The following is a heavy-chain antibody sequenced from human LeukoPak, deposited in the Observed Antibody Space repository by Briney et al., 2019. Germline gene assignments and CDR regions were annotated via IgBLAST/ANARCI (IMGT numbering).Heavy chain of an antibody. Sequence: PSETLSLTCAVYGGSFSGYYWSWIRQPPGKGLEWIGEINHSGSTNYNPSLKSRVTISVDTSKNQFSLKLSSVTAADTAVYYCARHEQLLGDAFDIWGQGTMVTVSS. D-gene: IGHD2-2*01. V-gene: IGHV4-34*01. CDR3: ARHEQLLGDAFDI. CDR2: INHSGST. CDR1: GGSFSGYY. J-gene: IGHJ3*02.